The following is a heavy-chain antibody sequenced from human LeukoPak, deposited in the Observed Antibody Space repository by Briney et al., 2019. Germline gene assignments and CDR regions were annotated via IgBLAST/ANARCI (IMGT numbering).Heavy chain of an antibody. CDR2: FYVGGAT. CDR1: GFSVTNNY. V-gene: IGHV3-53*01. CDR3: ARDDSAWYAY. J-gene: IGHJ4*02. Sequence: GGSLRLSCAVSGFSVTNNYMSWVRQAPGKGLEWVSVFYVGGATYYADSVKGRFTISRDNSENTLYLQMKSLRAEDTAVYYCARDDSAWYAYWGPGTLVTVSS. D-gene: IGHD6-19*01.